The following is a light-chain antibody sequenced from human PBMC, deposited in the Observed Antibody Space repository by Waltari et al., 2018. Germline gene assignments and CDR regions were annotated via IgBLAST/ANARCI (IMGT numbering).Light chain of an antibody. CDR2: WAS. V-gene: IGKV4-1*01. CDR1: QSVLFSSNSKNY. Sequence: DIVMTQSPDSLAVSLGERANIHCKSSQSVLFSSNSKNYLAWYQQKPGQPPKLLIYWASTRESGVPDRFSGSGSGTDFTLTISSLQAEDVAVYYCQQFYTTPPTFGQGTKVEIK. CDR3: QQFYTTPPT. J-gene: IGKJ1*01.